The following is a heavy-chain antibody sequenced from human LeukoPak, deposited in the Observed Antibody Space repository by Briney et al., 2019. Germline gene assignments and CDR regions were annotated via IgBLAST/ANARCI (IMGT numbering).Heavy chain of an antibody. V-gene: IGHV4-30-2*01. Sequence: SETLSLTCAVSGGSISSGGYSWSWIRQPPGKGLEWIGYIYHSGSTYYNPSLKSRVTISVDTSKNQFSLKLSSVTAADTAVYYCARGRGYSGYENWFDPWGQGTLVTVSS. CDR1: GGSISSGGYS. CDR2: IYHSGST. CDR3: ARGRGYSGYENWFDP. J-gene: IGHJ5*02. D-gene: IGHD5-12*01.